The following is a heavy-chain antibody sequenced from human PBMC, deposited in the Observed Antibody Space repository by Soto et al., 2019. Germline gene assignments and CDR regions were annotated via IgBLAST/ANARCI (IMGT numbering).Heavy chain of an antibody. CDR1: GGSISSYY. V-gene: IGHV4-59*08. J-gene: IGHJ4*02. D-gene: IGHD3-9*01. CDR3: ARHKARIGTYYDILTGYFDY. Sequence: PSETLSLTCTVSGGSISSYYWSWIRLPPGKGLEWIGYIYYSGSTNYNPSLKSRVTISVDTSKNQFSLKLSSVTAADTAVYYCARHKARIGTYYDILTGYFDYWGQGTLVTVSS. CDR2: IYYSGST.